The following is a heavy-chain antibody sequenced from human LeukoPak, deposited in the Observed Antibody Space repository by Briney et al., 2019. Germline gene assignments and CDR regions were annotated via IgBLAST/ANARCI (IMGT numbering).Heavy chain of an antibody. J-gene: IGHJ4*02. CDR3: ARQDGNSKYYFDY. CDR2: IYPGDSDT. Sequence: GESLKISCKGAGYSFTYYWIGWVRQMPGKGLEWMGIIYPGDSDTRYRPSFQGQVTISVDKSISTAYLQWSSLKASDTAMYYCARQDGNSKYYFDYWGQGTLVTVSS. CDR1: GYSFTYYW. V-gene: IGHV5-51*01. D-gene: IGHD1-1*01.